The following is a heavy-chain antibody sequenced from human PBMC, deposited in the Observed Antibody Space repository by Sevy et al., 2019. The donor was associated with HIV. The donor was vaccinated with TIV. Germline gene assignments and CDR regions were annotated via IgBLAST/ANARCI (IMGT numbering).Heavy chain of an antibody. CDR1: GYTLSDLS. CDR2: FDPEDGET. D-gene: IGHD3-22*01. Sequence: ASVKVSCKVSGYTLSDLSMYWVRQAPGKGLEWMGGFDPEDGETIYAQKFQGRVTMTEDTSTDTAYMELSSLRSEDTAVDYCATLEYFYDTSGYSSGDYWGQGTLVTVSS. J-gene: IGHJ4*02. V-gene: IGHV1-24*01. CDR3: ATLEYFYDTSGYSSGDY.